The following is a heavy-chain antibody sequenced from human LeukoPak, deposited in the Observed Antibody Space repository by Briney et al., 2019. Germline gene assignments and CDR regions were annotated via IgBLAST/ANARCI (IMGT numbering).Heavy chain of an antibody. D-gene: IGHD3-22*01. J-gene: IGHJ5*02. CDR1: GGSISSSSYY. V-gene: IGHV4-39*01. CDR3: ARQYDYYDSSGYYYGGAPGRPRKGRWFDP. Sequence: PSETLSLTCTVSGGSISSSSYYWGWIRQPSGKGLEWIGSIYYSGSTYYNPSLKSRVTISVDTSKNQFSLKLSSVTAADTAVYYCARQYDYYDSSGYYYGGAPGRPRKGRWFDPWGQGTLVTVSS. CDR2: IYYSGST.